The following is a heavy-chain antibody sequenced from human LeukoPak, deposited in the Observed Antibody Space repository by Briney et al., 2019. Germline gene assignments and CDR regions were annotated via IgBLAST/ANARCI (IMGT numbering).Heavy chain of an antibody. CDR3: AKDIMITFGGSGAFDI. J-gene: IGHJ3*02. D-gene: IGHD3-16*01. V-gene: IGHV3-9*01. CDR2: ISWNSGSI. Sequence: QPGRSLRLSCAASGFTFDDYAMRWVRQAPGKGLEWVSGISWNSGSIGYADSVKGRFTISRDNAKNSLYLQMNSLRAEDTALYYCAKDIMITFGGSGAFDIWGQGTMVTVSS. CDR1: GFTFDDYA.